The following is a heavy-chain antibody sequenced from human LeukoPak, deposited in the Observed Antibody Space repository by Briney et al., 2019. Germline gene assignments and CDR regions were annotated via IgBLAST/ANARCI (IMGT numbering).Heavy chain of an antibody. D-gene: IGHD3-10*01. CDR3: ARDYHGSGSLTTFDY. V-gene: IGHV1-69*05. CDR1: GGTFSSSS. CDR2: IIPIFGTA. Sequence: SVKVSCKASGGTFSSSSISWVRQAPGQGLEWMGGIIPIFGTANYAQKFQGRVTLTRDTSTSTVYMELSSLRSEDTAVYYCARDYHGSGSLTTFDYWGQGTLVTVSS. J-gene: IGHJ4*02.